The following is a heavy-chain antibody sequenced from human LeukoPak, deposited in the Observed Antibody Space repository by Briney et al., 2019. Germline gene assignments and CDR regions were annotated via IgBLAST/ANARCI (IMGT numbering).Heavy chain of an antibody. CDR2: INPSSGGT. J-gene: IGHJ3*02. D-gene: IGHD1-1*01. CDR3: ARGDTTGTTDDAFDI. V-gene: IGHV1-2*04. CDR1: GYTFTGYY. Sequence: ASVKVSCKASGYTFTGYYMHWVRQAPGQGLEWMGWINPSSGGTNYAQKFQGWVTMTRDTSISTAYMELSRLRSDDTAVYYCARGDTTGTTDDAFDIWGQGTMVTVSS.